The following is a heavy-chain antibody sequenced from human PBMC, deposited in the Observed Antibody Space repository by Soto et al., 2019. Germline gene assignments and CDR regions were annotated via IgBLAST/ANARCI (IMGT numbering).Heavy chain of an antibody. CDR3: ARADQGIAVAGTRDYYYYGMDV. Sequence: SETLSLTCTVSSASTSTHNWSWIRQTPGKGLEWIGYIYEGGSTDYNPSLKSRVTISVDTSKNQFSLKLSSVTAADTAVYYCARADQGIAVAGTRDYYYYGMDVWGQGTTVTVSS. D-gene: IGHD6-19*01. CDR1: SASTSTHN. J-gene: IGHJ6*02. CDR2: IYEGGST. V-gene: IGHV4-59*08.